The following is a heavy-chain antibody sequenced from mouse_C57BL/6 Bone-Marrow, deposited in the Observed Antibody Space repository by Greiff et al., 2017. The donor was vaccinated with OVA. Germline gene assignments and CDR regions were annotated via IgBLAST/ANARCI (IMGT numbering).Heavy chain of an antibody. Sequence: EVKVVESGPELVKPGASVKIPCKASGYTFTDYNMDWVKQSHGKSLEWIGDINPNNGGTIYNQKFKGKATLTVDKSSSTAYMELRSLTSEDTAVYYCARPIYYGKGGAMDYWGQGTSVTVSS. J-gene: IGHJ4*01. CDR2: INPNNGGT. V-gene: IGHV1-18*01. D-gene: IGHD2-1*01. CDR3: ARPIYYGKGGAMDY. CDR1: GYTFTDYN.